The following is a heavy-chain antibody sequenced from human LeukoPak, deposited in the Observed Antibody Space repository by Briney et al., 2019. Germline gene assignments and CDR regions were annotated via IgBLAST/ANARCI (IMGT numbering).Heavy chain of an antibody. D-gene: IGHD3-22*01. CDR3: AHNFHDHSGYHFDY. CDR2: IYWNDDK. CDR1: GLSLSTSGVG. V-gene: IGHV2-5*01. J-gene: IGHJ4*02. Sequence: SGPTLVKPTQTLTLTCTFSGLSLSTSGVGVGWIRQPPVKALEWLAFIYWNDDKRDSPSLKSRLSVTKDTSKNQVVLTLTNMDPVDTATYYCAHNFHDHSGYHFDYWGQGTLVTVSS.